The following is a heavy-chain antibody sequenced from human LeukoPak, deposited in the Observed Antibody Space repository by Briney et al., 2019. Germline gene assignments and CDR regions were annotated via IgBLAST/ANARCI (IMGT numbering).Heavy chain of an antibody. CDR3: ASLDGSSSSGGDY. CDR1: GFTFSSYG. V-gene: IGHV3-33*01. Sequence: GALRLSCAASGFTFSSYGMRWVRQAPGKGLEWVAVIWYDGSNKYYADSVKGGFTISRDNTKNTLYLQMNSLRAEDTAVYYCASLDGSSSSGGDYWGQGTLVTVSS. D-gene: IGHD6-13*01. CDR2: IWYDGSNK. J-gene: IGHJ4*02.